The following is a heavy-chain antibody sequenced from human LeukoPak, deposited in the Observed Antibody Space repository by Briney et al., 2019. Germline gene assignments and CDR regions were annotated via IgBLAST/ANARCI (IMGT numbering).Heavy chain of an antibody. D-gene: IGHD3-22*01. CDR1: GFTFRTYW. CDR3: ARDLWDYYDSSGYYYYYGMDV. CDR2: IKHDGSEK. J-gene: IGHJ6*02. V-gene: IGHV3-7*01. Sequence: GGSLRLSCAASGFTFRTYWMSWVRQAPGKGLEWVANIKHDGSEKNYVDSVKGRFTVSRDNTKNSLYLQMNSLRAEDTAGYYCARDLWDYYDSSGYYYYYGMDVWGQGTTVTVSS.